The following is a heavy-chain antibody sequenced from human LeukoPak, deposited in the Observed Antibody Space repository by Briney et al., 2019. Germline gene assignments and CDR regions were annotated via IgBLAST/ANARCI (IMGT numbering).Heavy chain of an antibody. CDR3: ASSPAGPIDY. V-gene: IGHV4-34*01. CDR1: GGSFSGYY. Sequence: SETLSLTCAVYGGSFSGYYWSWIRQPPGKGLEWIGEINHSGSTNYNPSLKSQVTISVDTSKNQFSLKLSSVTAADTAVYYCASSPAGPIDYWGQGTLVTVSS. J-gene: IGHJ4*02. D-gene: IGHD6-13*01. CDR2: INHSGST.